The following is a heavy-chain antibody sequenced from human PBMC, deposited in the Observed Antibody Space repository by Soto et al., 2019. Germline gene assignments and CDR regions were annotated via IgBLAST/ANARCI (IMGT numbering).Heavy chain of an antibody. Sequence: GASVKVSWKASGGTFSSYAISWVRQAPGQGLEWMGGIIPIFGTANYAQKFQGRVTITADESTSTAYMELSSLRSEDTAVYYCASGRAEMATIRNYYYGMDVWGQGTTVTVSS. V-gene: IGHV1-69*13. J-gene: IGHJ6*02. CDR3: ASGRAEMATIRNYYYGMDV. CDR2: IIPIFGTA. D-gene: IGHD5-12*01. CDR1: GGTFSSYA.